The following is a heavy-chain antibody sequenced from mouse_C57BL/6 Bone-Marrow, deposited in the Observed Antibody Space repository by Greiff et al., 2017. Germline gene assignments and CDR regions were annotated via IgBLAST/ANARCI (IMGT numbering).Heavy chain of an antibody. J-gene: IGHJ4*01. CDR3: TTLDSSGPGAMDY. Sequence: VQLKESGAELVRPGASVKLSCTASGFNIKDYYMHWVKQRPEQGLEWIGRIDPEDGDTEYAPKFQGKATMTADTSSNTAYLQLSSLTSEDTAVYYCTTLDSSGPGAMDYWGQGTSVTVSS. CDR1: GFNIKDYY. V-gene: IGHV14-1*01. D-gene: IGHD3-2*02. CDR2: IDPEDGDT.